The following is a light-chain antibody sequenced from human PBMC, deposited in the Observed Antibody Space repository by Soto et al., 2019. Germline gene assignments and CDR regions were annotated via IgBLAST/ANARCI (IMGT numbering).Light chain of an antibody. Sequence: QSVLTQPPSAYGTPGQRVTISCSGSSSNIGSNVVNWFQQLPGTAPKLRIYSNNQRPSGVPDRFSGSKSGTSASLAISGLQSEDEADYYCATWDDSLNGYVFGTGTKLTVL. CDR1: SSNIGSNV. CDR2: SNN. CDR3: ATWDDSLNGYV. J-gene: IGLJ1*01. V-gene: IGLV1-44*01.